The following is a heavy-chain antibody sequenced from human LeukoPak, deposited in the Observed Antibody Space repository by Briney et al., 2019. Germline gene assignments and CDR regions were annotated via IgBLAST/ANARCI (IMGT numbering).Heavy chain of an antibody. CDR1: GFTFSSYG. CDR2: IWYDGSNK. Sequence: GGSLRLSCAASGFTFSSYGMHWVRQAPGKGLEWVAVIWYDGSNKYYADSVKGRFTISRDNSKNTLYLQMNSLRAEDTAVYYCARGDDYGGAWYYFDCWGQGTLVTVSS. CDR3: ARGDDYGGAWYYFDC. J-gene: IGHJ4*02. V-gene: IGHV3-33*01. D-gene: IGHD4-23*01.